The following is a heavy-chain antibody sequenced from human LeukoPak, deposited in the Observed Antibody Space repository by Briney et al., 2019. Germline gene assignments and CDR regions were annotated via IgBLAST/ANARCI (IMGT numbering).Heavy chain of an antibody. CDR3: ARGEAGSYYPDY. CDR2: IYTSGST. J-gene: IGHJ4*02. CDR1: GVSISSGSFN. D-gene: IGHD1-26*01. Sequence: SRTLSLTCAVSGVSISSGSFNWSWIRPPAGKGLEWVVRIYTSGSTHYNPSLKSRVTISVDTSKTQFSLKLSSVTAADTAVYYCARGEAGSYYPDYWGQGTLVTVSS. V-gene: IGHV4-61*02.